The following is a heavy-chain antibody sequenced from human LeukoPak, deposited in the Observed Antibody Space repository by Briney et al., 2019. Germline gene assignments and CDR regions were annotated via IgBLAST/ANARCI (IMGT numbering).Heavy chain of an antibody. J-gene: IGHJ4*02. CDR3: ARGLGFDY. D-gene: IGHD7-27*01. CDR2: IYTSGST. Sequence: SQTLSLTCTVSGGSISSGSYYWSWIRQLAGKGLEWIGRIYTSGSTNYNPSLKSRVTISVDTSKNQFSLKLSSVTAADTAVYYCARGLGFDYWGQGTLVTVSS. CDR1: GGSISSGSYY. V-gene: IGHV4-61*02.